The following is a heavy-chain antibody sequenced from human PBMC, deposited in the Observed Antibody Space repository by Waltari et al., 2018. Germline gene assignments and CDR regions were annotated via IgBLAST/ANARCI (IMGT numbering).Heavy chain of an antibody. CDR1: GFTFSSYG. Sequence: QVQLVESGGGVVQPGRSLRLSCAASGFTFSSYGMHWVRQAPGKGLEWVAVIWYDGSNKYYADSVKGRFTISRDNSKNTLYLQMNSLRAEDTAVYYCARVGGIRAHAFVIWGQGTMVTVSS. CDR3: ARVGGIRAHAFVI. D-gene: IGHD1-20*01. CDR2: IWYDGSNK. J-gene: IGHJ3*02. V-gene: IGHV3-33*01.